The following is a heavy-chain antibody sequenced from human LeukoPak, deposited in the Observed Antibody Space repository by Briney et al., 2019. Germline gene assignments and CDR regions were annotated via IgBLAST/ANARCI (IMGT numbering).Heavy chain of an antibody. D-gene: IGHD3-9*01. CDR2: IWYDGSNK. V-gene: IGHV3-33*08. CDR1: GFTFSSYS. CDR3: ARGPGELRYFDWLSVPSYYFDY. J-gene: IGHJ4*02. Sequence: GGSLRLSCAASGFTFSSYSMNWVRQAPGKGLEWVAVIWYDGSNKYYADSVKGRFTISRDNSKNTLYLQMNSLRAEDTAVYYCARGPGELRYFDWLSVPSYYFDYWGQGTLVTVSS.